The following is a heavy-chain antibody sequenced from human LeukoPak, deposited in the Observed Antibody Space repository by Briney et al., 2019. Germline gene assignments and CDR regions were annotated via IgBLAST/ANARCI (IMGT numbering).Heavy chain of an antibody. D-gene: IGHD3-22*01. Sequence: PGGSLRLSCAASGFTFSSYAMSWVRQAPGKGLEWVSAISGSGGSTYYADSVKGRFTISRDNSKNTLYLQMNSLRAEDTAVYYCARDSAYESSGYWLDYWGQGTLVTVSS. V-gene: IGHV3-23*01. CDR3: ARDSAYESSGYWLDY. J-gene: IGHJ4*02. CDR2: ISGSGGST. CDR1: GFTFSSYA.